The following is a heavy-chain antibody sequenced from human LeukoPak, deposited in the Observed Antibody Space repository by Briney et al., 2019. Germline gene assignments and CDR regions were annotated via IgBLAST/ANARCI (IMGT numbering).Heavy chain of an antibody. CDR3: ARDWVAAGFLDY. V-gene: IGHV3-30-3*01. CDR1: GFTFSSYA. J-gene: IGHJ4*02. D-gene: IGHD2-15*01. Sequence: HPGGCLRLSCAASGFTFSSYAIHWVRQAPGKGLEWVAVISYDGSNKYYADSVKGRFTISRDNSKNTLYLQMNSLRAEDTAVYYCARDWVAAGFLDYWGQGTLVTVSS. CDR2: ISYDGSNK.